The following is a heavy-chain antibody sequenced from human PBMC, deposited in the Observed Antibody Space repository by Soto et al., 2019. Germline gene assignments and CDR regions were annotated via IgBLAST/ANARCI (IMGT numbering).Heavy chain of an antibody. CDR1: GFTFSSYG. CDR2: ISYDGSNK. V-gene: IGHV3-30*18. Sequence: QVQLVESGGCVVQPWRSLRLSFAASGFTFSSYGMHWVRQAPGKGLEWVAVISYDGSNKYYADSVKGRFTISRDNSKNTLYLQMNSLRAEDTAVYYCAKDRRKVVVAAPFDYWGQGTLVTVSS. D-gene: IGHD2-15*01. J-gene: IGHJ4*02. CDR3: AKDRRKVVVAAPFDY.